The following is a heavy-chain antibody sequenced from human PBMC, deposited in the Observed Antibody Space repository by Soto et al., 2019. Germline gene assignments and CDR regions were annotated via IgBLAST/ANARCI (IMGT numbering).Heavy chain of an antibody. V-gene: IGHV3-23*01. CDR1: GLTFSNYA. J-gene: IGHJ4*02. D-gene: IGHD6-25*01. Sequence: LRLSCATSGLTFSNYAMSWVRQAPGMGLEWVSTISDSGVNTFFGDSMKDRFTISRDNSKSTVYLQLNTVRAEDTAIYYCARAIGADFFDYWGQGTLVTVSS. CDR2: ISDSGVNT. CDR3: ARAIGADFFDY.